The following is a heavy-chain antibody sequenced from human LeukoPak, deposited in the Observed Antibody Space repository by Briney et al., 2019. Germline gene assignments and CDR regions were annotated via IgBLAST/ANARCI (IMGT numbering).Heavy chain of an antibody. J-gene: IGHJ4*02. CDR1: GGSISSGGYY. CDR2: IYYSLST. V-gene: IGHV4-31*03. Sequence: PSQTLSLTCTVSGGSISSGGYYWSWIRQHPGKGLEWIGYIYYSLSTYYNPSLKIRVTISVDTSKNQFSLKLSSVTAADTAVYYCAGHHPRNTVDFWGQGTLVTVSS. CDR3: AGHHPRNTVDF. D-gene: IGHD2/OR15-2a*01.